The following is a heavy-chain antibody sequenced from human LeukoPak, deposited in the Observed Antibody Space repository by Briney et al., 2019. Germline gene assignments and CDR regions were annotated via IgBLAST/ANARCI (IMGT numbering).Heavy chain of an antibody. CDR3: TAPFSSYYFDY. V-gene: IGHV3-15*01. CDR1: GFTFSNAW. D-gene: IGHD6-6*01. Sequence: GGSLSLSCAASGFTFSNAWMSWVRQAPGKGLEWVGRIKSKTDGGTTDYAAPVKGRFTISRDDSKNTLYLQMNSLKTEDTAVYYCTAPFSSYYFDYWGQGTLVTVSS. CDR2: IKSKTDGGTT. J-gene: IGHJ4*02.